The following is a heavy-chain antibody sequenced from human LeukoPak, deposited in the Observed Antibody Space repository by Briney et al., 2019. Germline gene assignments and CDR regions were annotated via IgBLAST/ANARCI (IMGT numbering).Heavy chain of an antibody. CDR1: GGSISSADYY. CDR3: ARVLRSSGSPDY. D-gene: IGHD3-22*01. CDR2: IYYSGST. J-gene: IGHJ4*02. V-gene: IGHV4-31*03. Sequence: PPETLSLTCTVSGGSISSADYYWSWIRQHPGKGLEWIGYIYYSGSTYYNPSLKSRVTISVDTSKNQFSLKLSSVTAADTAVYYCARVLRSSGSPDYWGQGTLVTVSS.